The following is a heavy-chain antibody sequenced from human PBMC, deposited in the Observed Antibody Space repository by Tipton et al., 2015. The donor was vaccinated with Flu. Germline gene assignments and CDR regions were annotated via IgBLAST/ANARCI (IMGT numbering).Heavy chain of an antibody. D-gene: IGHD2-15*01. J-gene: IGHJ4*02. V-gene: IGHV4-31*03. CDR1: GGSISSGSYY. CDR2: IYYSWST. Sequence: TLSLTCTVSGGSISSGSYYWSWIRQHPGKGLEWIGHIYYSWSTSYSPSLKSRVTILRDKSMNQFSLKLNSVAAADTAVYFCARDTAVLPGALQYWGQGMMCTISS. CDR3: ARDTAVLPGALQY.